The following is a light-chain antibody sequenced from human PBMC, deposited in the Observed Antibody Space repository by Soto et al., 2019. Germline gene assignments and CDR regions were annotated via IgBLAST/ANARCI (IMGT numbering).Light chain of an antibody. Sequence: QSALTQPRSVSGSPGQSVTISCAGTSSDVGAYNFVSWYQQHPGKAPKLTIYDVSKRPSGVPVRFSGSKSGNTASLTISGLQAEDEADYYCCSYAGSYTWVFGTGTKVTVL. J-gene: IGLJ1*01. V-gene: IGLV2-11*01. CDR3: CSYAGSYTWV. CDR1: SSDVGAYNF. CDR2: DVS.